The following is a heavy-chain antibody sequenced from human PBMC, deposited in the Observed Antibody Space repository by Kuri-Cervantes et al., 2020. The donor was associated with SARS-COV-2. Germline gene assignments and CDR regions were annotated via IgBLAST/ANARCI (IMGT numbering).Heavy chain of an antibody. D-gene: IGHD1-1*01. V-gene: IGHV4-39*01. CDR2: IYYSGST. CDR1: GGSISSSSYY. CDR3: ARHRHWQSGDDFDI. J-gene: IGHJ3*02. Sequence: GSLRLSCTVSGGSISSSSYYWGWIRQPPGKGLEWIGSIYYSGSTYYNPSLKSRVTMSVDTSKNQFSLKLSSVTAADTAVYYCARHRHWQSGDDFDIWGQGTMVTVSS.